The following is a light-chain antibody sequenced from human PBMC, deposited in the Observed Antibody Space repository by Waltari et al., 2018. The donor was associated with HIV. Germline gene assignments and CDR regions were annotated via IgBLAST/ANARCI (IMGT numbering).Light chain of an antibody. CDR1: QSVSTY. Sequence: EIVLTQSPVTLSLSPGERATLSCRASQSVSTYLAWYQQKPGQAPRLLIYDASIRATGIPARFSGSGSGTDFTLTINSLEPEDFAVYYCQQRSNWPPAPTFGGGTKLEIK. V-gene: IGKV3-11*01. J-gene: IGKJ4*01. CDR2: DAS. CDR3: QQRSNWPPAPT.